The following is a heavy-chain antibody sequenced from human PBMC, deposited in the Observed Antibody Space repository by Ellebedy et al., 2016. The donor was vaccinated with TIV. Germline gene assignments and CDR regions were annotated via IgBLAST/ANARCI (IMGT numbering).Heavy chain of an antibody. D-gene: IGHD3-16*01. CDR1: GYMFTDYY. V-gene: IGHV1-46*01. J-gene: IGHJ4*02. Sequence: ASVKVSCXASGYMFTDYYMHWVRQAPGQGLEWMGIINPSGGRTSYAQKSQGRVTMTRDTSTSTVYMELSSLRSEDTAVYYCARDLFGGVTADYWGQGTLVTVSS. CDR3: ARDLFGGVTADY. CDR2: INPSGGRT.